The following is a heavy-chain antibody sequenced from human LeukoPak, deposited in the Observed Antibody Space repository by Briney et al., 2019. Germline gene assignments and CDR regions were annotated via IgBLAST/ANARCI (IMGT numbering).Heavy chain of an antibody. Sequence: QPGGSLRLSCAASGFTFGNYAMSWVRQAPGKGLEWVSGVSGSGTTTYYADSVKGRLTISRDNAKNSLYLQMNSLRAEDTAIYYCAGRACSGGVCQFDRWGQGTLVTVSS. CDR1: GFTFGNYA. CDR2: VSGSGTTT. V-gene: IGHV3-23*01. D-gene: IGHD2-8*02. J-gene: IGHJ5*02. CDR3: AGRACSGGVCQFDR.